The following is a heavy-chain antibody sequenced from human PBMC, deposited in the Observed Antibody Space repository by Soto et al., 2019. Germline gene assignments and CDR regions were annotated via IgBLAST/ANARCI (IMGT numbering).Heavy chain of an antibody. CDR3: IGSFPF. D-gene: IGHD3-10*01. Sequence: EVYLVESGGGLVEPGRSLRLSCTASGLPFGNFLMSWFRQAPGKGMEWVGFIRSQPYGGTAEYAASVRGRFTISRDDSKGIAYLQMNSLQTEDSGVYYCIGSFPFWGQGNLVTVSS. J-gene: IGHJ4*02. CDR1: GLPFGNFL. CDR2: IRSQPYGGTA. V-gene: IGHV3-49*03.